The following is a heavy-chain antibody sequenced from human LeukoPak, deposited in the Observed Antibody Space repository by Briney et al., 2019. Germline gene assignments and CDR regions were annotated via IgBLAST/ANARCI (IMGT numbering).Heavy chain of an antibody. CDR1: GYTFTTYC. D-gene: IGHD2-15*01. J-gene: IGHJ4*02. CDR3: ARHELGGRSPYDY. V-gene: IGHV1-46*01. CDR2: INPSSGST. Sequence: ASVKVSCKTSGYTFTTYCMHWVRQAPGQGLEWMGVINPSSGSTTYAQKFQGRVTMTRDTSTSTVYMDLSSLRSEDTAVYYCARHELGGRSPYDYWGQGTLVTVSS.